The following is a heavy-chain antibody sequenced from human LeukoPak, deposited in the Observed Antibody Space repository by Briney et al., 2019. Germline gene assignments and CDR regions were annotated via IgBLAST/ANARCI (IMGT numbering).Heavy chain of an antibody. J-gene: IGHJ4*02. CDR2: INSDSRLM. CDR1: GFTFSSYA. Sequence: PGGSLRLSCAASGFTFSSYAVTWVRQAPGKGLEWDSSINSDSRLMYYAESVKGRFTISRDNARNSLYLQLNSLRAEDTAVYFCVRDLFDDYSLDYWGQGTLVTVSS. V-gene: IGHV3-21*01. CDR3: VRDLFDDYSLDY. D-gene: IGHD3-16*01.